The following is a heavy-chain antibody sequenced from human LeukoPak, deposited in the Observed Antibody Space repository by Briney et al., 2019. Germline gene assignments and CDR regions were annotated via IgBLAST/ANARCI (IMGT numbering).Heavy chain of an antibody. Sequence: ASVKVSCKASGYTFTSYDINWVRQATGQGLEWMGWMNPNSGNTGYAQKFQGRVTMTRNTSISTAYMELSSLRSEDTAVYYCARDPFIVGATGYWGQGTLVTVSS. CDR3: ARDPFIVGATGY. CDR2: MNPNSGNT. V-gene: IGHV1-8*01. CDR1: GYTFTSYD. J-gene: IGHJ4*02. D-gene: IGHD1-26*01.